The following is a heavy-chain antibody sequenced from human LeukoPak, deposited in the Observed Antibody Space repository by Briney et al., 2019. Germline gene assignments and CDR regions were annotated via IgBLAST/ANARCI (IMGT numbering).Heavy chain of an antibody. V-gene: IGHV3-23*01. CDR3: AKHLDRYDYVWGSYHALDY. D-gene: IGHD3-16*02. Sequence: QPGGSLRLSCAASGFTFSSYAMSWVRQAPGKGLEWVSAISGSGGSTYYADSVKGRFTISRDNSKNTLYLQMNSLRAEDTAVYYCAKHLDRYDYVWGSYHALDYWGQGTLVTVSS. CDR1: GFTFSSYA. CDR2: ISGSGGST. J-gene: IGHJ4*02.